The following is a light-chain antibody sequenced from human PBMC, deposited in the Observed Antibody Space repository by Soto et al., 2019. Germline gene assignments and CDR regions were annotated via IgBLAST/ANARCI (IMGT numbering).Light chain of an antibody. CDR2: DAS. V-gene: IGKV3-11*01. CDR1: QTVGKD. J-gene: IGKJ4*01. CDR3: QQRSAWPFT. Sequence: IVLTQSPAPLSLSPGERASLSCRASQTVGKDLAWYPVRPGQAPRLLILDASTRATGVPPRFSGSRSGSDFTLTISSLDLEDFALYYRQQRSAWPFTVGGGTSVLIK.